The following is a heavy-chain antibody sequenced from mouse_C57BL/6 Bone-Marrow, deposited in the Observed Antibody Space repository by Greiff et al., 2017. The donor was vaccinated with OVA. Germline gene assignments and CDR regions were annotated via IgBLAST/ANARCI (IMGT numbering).Heavy chain of an antibody. D-gene: IGHD1-1*01. J-gene: IGHJ4*01. CDR3: ATYYYGSSPLYYAMDY. V-gene: IGHV1-64*01. Sequence: VQLQQPGAELVKPGASVKLSCKASGYTFTSYWMHWVKQRPGQGLVWIGMIHPNSGSTNYNEKFKSKATLTVNKSSSTAYMQLSSLTSEDSAVYYCATYYYGSSPLYYAMDYWGQGTSVTVSS. CDR1: GYTFTSYW. CDR2: IHPNSGST.